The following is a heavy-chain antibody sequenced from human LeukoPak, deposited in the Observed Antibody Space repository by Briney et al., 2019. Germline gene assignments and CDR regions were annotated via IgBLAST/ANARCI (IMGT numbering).Heavy chain of an antibody. J-gene: IGHJ4*02. CDR3: ARVYYDFWSGYSWKEYYFDY. D-gene: IGHD3-3*01. V-gene: IGHV3-30-3*01. CDR1: GFTFSSYA. CDR2: ISYDGSNK. Sequence: GGSLRLSCAASGFTFSSYAMHWVRQAPGKGLEWVAVISYDGSNKYYADSVKGRFTISRDNSKNTLYLQMNSLRAEDTAVYYCARVYYDFWSGYSWKEYYFDYWGQGTLVTVSS.